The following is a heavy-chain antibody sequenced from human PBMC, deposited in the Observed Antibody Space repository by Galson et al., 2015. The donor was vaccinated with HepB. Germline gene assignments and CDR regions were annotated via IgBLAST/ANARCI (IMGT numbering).Heavy chain of an antibody. CDR3: AKNDCTGGCTYYDYYGMDV. V-gene: IGHV3-33*06. Sequence: SLRLSCAASGFTFSSYAMHWVRQAPGKGLQWVAIMWYDETNKYYADSVKGRFTISRDNSKNTLYLQMNSLRAEDTAVYFCAKNDCTGGCTYYDYYGMDVWGQGTTVTVSS. CDR2: MWYDETNK. CDR1: GFTFSSYA. D-gene: IGHD2-8*02. J-gene: IGHJ6*02.